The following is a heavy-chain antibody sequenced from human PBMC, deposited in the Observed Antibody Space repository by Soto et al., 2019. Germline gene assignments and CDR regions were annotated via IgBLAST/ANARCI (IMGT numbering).Heavy chain of an antibody. D-gene: IGHD2-2*01. V-gene: IGHV4-30-2*01. J-gene: IGHJ5*02. CDR1: GGSISSGGSS. Sequence: PSETLSLTCAVSGGSISSGGSSWSWIRQPPGKGLECIGYIYHSGSTYYNPSLKSRVTISVDRSKNQLSLKLSSVTAADTAVYYCARVPDRWGQGTLVTVSS. CDR2: IYHSGST. CDR3: ARVPDR.